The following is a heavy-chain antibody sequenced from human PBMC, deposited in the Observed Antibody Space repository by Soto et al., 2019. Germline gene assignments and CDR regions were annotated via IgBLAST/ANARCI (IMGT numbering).Heavy chain of an antibody. V-gene: IGHV3-7*01. CDR3: ARAGYDDAFDI. CDR1: GFNFSSYW. J-gene: IGHJ3*02. CDR2: IKQDGSEK. D-gene: IGHD5-18*01. Sequence: RALRLSCAASGFNFSSYWLSWVRQAPGRGLEWVANIKQDGSEKYYVDSVKGRFTISRDNAKNSLYLQMNSLRAEDTAVYYCARAGYDDAFDIWGQGTMVTVSS.